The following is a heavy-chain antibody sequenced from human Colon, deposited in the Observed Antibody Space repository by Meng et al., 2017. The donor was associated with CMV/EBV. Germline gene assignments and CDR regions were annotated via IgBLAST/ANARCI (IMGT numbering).Heavy chain of an antibody. Sequence: GGSLRLSCVASGFTFSRHAIHWVRQAPGKGPEWVAVVSYDGTNEHYADSVKGRFTISRDNSKNTQYLQMSSLRAEDTAVYYCARDWVPHGMDVWGQGTTVTVSS. CDR1: GFTFSRHA. D-gene: IGHD1-1*01. V-gene: IGHV3-30-3*01. J-gene: IGHJ6*02. CDR2: VSYDGTNE. CDR3: ARDWVPHGMDV.